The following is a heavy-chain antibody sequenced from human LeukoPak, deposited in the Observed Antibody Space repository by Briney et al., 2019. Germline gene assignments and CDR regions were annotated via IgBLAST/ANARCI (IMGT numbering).Heavy chain of an antibody. Sequence: SETLSLTCTVSGGSISSSSYYWGWIRQPPGKGLEWIGSIYYSGSTYYNQSLKSRVTISVDTSKNQFSLKLSSVTAADTAVYYCARLTVTTGLDYWGQGTLVTVSS. CDR3: ARLTVTTGLDY. CDR1: GGSISSSSYY. J-gene: IGHJ4*02. D-gene: IGHD4-17*01. CDR2: IYYSGST. V-gene: IGHV4-39*01.